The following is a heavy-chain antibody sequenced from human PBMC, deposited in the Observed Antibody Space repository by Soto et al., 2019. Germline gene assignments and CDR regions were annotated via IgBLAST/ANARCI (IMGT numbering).Heavy chain of an antibody. D-gene: IGHD3-3*01. CDR3: ARGREEAFGLIIINYYAMDV. Sequence: SVKVSCKASANSFSTDGLSWGRQAPGQGLEWMGGIIPIFDSTTYAQKFEGRVTITTDESTNTAYMELSSLRSEDTAIYYCARGREEAFGLIIINYYAMDVWGQGIGVSVSS. J-gene: IGHJ6*01. V-gene: IGHV1-69*05. CDR2: IIPIFDST. CDR1: ANSFSTDG.